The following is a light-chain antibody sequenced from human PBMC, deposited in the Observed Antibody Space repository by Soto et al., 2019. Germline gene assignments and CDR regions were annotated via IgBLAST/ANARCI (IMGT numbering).Light chain of an antibody. V-gene: IGLV2-14*02. CDR2: EGD. Sequence: QSVLTQPASVSGSPGQSITISCTGTSSDVGNYNLVSWYQQYPGKAPKLMIYEGDKRPSGVSNRFSGSKSGNTASLTISGLQGEDEADYYCSAYTVSRTYVFGTGTKLTVL. CDR1: SSDVGNYNL. CDR3: SAYTVSRTYV. J-gene: IGLJ1*01.